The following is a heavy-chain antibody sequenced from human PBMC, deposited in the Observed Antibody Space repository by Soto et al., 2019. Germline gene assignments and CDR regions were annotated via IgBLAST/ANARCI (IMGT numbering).Heavy chain of an antibody. D-gene: IGHD6-19*01. CDR3: ARQPYSSGWYIDY. J-gene: IGHJ4*02. V-gene: IGHV4-34*01. Sequence: QVQLQQWGAGLLKPSETLSLTCAVYGGSFSGYHWTWIRQPPGKGLEWIGEINHSGSTSSNPSLKSRVTLSVDTSKNQFSLKLTSVTAADTAVYYCARQPYSSGWYIDYWGQGALVTVSS. CDR2: INHSGST. CDR1: GGSFSGYH.